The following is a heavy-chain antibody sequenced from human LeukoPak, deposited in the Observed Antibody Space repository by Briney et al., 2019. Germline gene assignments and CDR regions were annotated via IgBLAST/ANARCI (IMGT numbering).Heavy chain of an antibody. J-gene: IGHJ4*02. CDR1: GGSISSSSYY. V-gene: IGHV4-30-4*01. CDR2: IYYSGST. D-gene: IGHD1-26*01. CDR3: ARAWDDYFDY. Sequence: SETLSLACTASGGSISSSSYYWSWIRQPPGKGLEWIGYIYYSGSTYYNPSLKSRVTISVDTSKNQFSLKLSSVTAADTAVYYCARAWDDYFDYWGQGTLVTVSS.